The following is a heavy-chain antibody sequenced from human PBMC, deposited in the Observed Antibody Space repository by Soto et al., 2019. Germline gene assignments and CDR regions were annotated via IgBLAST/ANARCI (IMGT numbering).Heavy chain of an antibody. CDR3: ASVPPYGSGSYGYYYYGMDV. CDR1: GYTFTSYY. J-gene: IGHJ6*02. CDR2: INPSGGST. Sequence: GASVKVSCKASGYTFTSYYMHWVRQAPGQGLEWMGIINPSGGSTSYAQKFQGRVTMTRDTSTSTVYMELSSLRSEDTAVYYCASVPPYGSGSYGYYYYGMDVWGQGTTVTVS. V-gene: IGHV1-46*01. D-gene: IGHD3-10*01.